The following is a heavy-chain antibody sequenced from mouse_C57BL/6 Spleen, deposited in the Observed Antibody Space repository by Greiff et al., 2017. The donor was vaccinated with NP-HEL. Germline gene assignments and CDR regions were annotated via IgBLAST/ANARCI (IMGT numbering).Heavy chain of an antibody. CDR1: GYTFTSYW. J-gene: IGHJ3*01. V-gene: IGHV1-59*01. CDR2: IDPSDSYT. CDR3: AREEDGNYVAY. Sequence: QVQLQQPGAELVRPGTSVKLSCKASGYTFTSYWMHWVKQRPGQGLEWIGVIDPSDSYTNYNQKFKGKATLTVDTSSSTAYMQLSSLTSEDSAVYYCAREEDGNYVAYWGQGTLVTVSA. D-gene: IGHD2-1*01.